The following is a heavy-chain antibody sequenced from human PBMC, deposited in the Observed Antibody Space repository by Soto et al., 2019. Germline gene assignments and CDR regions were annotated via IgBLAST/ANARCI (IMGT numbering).Heavy chain of an antibody. D-gene: IGHD6-19*01. CDR1: GFTFSSYW. CDR3: AREAQGVPPKVSSGHWLGYFEL. V-gene: IGHV3-7*04. Sequence: EVQLVESGGGLVQPGGSLSLSCAASGFTFSSYWRSWVRQAPGKGLEWVANINQDGSENYHVGSVKGRFTISRDNAKNSLYVQMTSLRAEDTAVYYCAREAQGVPPKVSSGHWLGYFELWGRGTLVSVSS. J-gene: IGHJ2*01. CDR2: INQDGSEN.